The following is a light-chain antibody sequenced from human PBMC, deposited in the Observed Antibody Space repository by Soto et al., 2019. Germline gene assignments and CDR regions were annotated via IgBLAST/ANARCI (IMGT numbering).Light chain of an antibody. CDR1: SSDIGDNY. CDR3: SAYAGSNNLV. CDR2: EVS. Sequence: QSVLTQPPSASGSPGQSVTISCTGTSSDIGDNYVSWYQQHPGKAPKLIIYEVSLRPSGVPDRFSGSKSGNTASLTVSGLQTEDEADYYCSAYAGSNNLVFGSGTKVTVL. V-gene: IGLV2-8*01. J-gene: IGLJ1*01.